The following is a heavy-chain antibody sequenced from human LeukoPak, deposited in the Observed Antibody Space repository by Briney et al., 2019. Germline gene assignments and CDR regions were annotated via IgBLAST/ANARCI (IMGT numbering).Heavy chain of an antibody. D-gene: IGHD5-12*01. CDR1: GGSISSYY. J-gene: IGHJ6*03. Sequence: PPETLTLTCTVSGGSISSYYWSWIRQPPGKGLEGIGYIYYSGSTNYNPSLKSRVTMSVDTSKNQFSLKLSSVTAADTAVYYCARGGYSGYDYYYYYYMDVWGKGTTVTISS. V-gene: IGHV4-59*12. CDR3: ARGGYSGYDYYYYYYMDV. CDR2: IYYSGST.